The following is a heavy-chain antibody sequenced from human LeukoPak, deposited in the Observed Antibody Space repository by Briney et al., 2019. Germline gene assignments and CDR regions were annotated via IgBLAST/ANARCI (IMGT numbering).Heavy chain of an antibody. Sequence: SETLSLTCTVSGGSISSSSYYWGWIRQPPGKGLEWIGYIYYSGSTYYNPSLKSRVTISVDTSKNQFSLKLSSVTAADTAVYYCARGVASLYYYDSSGYYYTPHFDYWGQGTLVTASS. CDR3: ARGVASLYYYDSSGYYYTPHFDY. CDR1: GGSISSSSYY. CDR2: IYYSGST. V-gene: IGHV4-30-4*08. D-gene: IGHD3-22*01. J-gene: IGHJ4*02.